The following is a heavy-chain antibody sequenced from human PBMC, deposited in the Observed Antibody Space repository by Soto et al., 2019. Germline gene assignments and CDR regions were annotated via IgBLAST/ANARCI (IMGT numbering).Heavy chain of an antibody. V-gene: IGHV3-23*01. J-gene: IGHJ6*02. CDR1: GFTFSSYA. Sequence: RLSCAASGFTFSSYAMSWVRQAPGKGLNWVSAISGSADRTYYADSVAGRFTISRDTSNNTLYLQMNSLRAEDTAVYYCAKDGRITMIVVVQVVGVHGMDVWGQGTTVTVSS. CDR3: AKDGRITMIVVVQVVGVHGMDV. D-gene: IGHD3-22*01. CDR2: ISGSADRT.